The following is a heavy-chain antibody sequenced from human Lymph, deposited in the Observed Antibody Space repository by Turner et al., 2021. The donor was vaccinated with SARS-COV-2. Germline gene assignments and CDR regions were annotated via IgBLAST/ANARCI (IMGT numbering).Heavy chain of an antibody. CDR3: ARDRAGSSGWYDSYFDY. D-gene: IGHD6-19*01. V-gene: IGHV3-33*01. Sequence: QVQLVESGGGVVQPGRSLRLSCAASEFTFSRYGMHWVRQAPGKGLEWVAFIWFDGSNKYYADSVKGRFTISRDNSKNTLYLQMNSLRAEDTAVYYCARDRAGSSGWYDSYFDYWGQGTLVTVSS. CDR2: IWFDGSNK. CDR1: EFTFSRYG. J-gene: IGHJ4*02.